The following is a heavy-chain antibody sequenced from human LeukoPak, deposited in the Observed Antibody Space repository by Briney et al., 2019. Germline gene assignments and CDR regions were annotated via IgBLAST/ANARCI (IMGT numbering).Heavy chain of an antibody. CDR3: ARDPALYDSSGYYDY. Sequence: PGGSLRLCCAASGFTVSSNYMSWVRQAPGKGLEWVSVIYSGGSTYYADSVKGRFTISRDNSKNTLYLQMNSLRAEDTAVYYCARDPALYDSSGYYDYWGQGTLVTVSS. D-gene: IGHD3-22*01. CDR1: GFTVSSNY. V-gene: IGHV3-66*01. J-gene: IGHJ4*02. CDR2: IYSGGST.